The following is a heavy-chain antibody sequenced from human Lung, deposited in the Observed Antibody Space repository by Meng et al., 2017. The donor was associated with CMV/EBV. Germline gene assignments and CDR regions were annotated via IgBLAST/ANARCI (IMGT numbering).Heavy chain of an antibody. V-gene: IGHV1-8*01. D-gene: IGHD3-3*01. CDR3: ARGFRFRSGYHSSPLDY. CDR1: YAFTSYA. J-gene: IGHJ4*02. Sequence: YAFTSYAVYWVRPATGQGLEWMGWMNPNSGDADSAQTFQGRVTMTGNTSINTAYMELSSLRSEDAALYYCARGFRFRSGYHSSPLDYWGQGALVTVSS. CDR2: MNPNSGDA.